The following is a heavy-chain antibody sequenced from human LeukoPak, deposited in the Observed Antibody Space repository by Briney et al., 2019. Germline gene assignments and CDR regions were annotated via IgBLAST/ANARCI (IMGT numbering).Heavy chain of an antibody. J-gene: IGHJ4*02. CDR2: ISDSGAM. D-gene: IGHD3-22*01. CDR3: ARGGWGYDSSSGN. CDR1: GFTFSTYS. Sequence: GGSLRLSCAASGFTFSTYSMKWVRQAPGKGLEWVSYISDSGAMYYADSVRGRFTISRENAQNSLFLQMNSLRAEDTAVYYCARGGWGYDSSSGNWGQGTLVTVSS. V-gene: IGHV3-48*01.